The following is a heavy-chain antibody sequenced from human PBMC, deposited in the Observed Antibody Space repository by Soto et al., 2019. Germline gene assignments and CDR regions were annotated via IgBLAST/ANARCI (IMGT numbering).Heavy chain of an antibody. D-gene: IGHD3-10*01. J-gene: IGHJ5*02. CDR1: GGTFSSYA. CDR2: IIPIFGTA. CDR3: ARGEVFEGWFDP. Sequence: SSVKVSCKASGGTFSSYAISWVRQAPGQGLEWMGGIIPIFGTANYAQKFQGRVTITADESTSTAYMELSSLRSEDTAVYYCARGEVFEGWFDPWGQGTLVTVSS. V-gene: IGHV1-69*01.